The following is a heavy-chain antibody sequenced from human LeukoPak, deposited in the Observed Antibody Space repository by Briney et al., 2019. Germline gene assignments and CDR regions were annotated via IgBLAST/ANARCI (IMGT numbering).Heavy chain of an antibody. CDR3: ARGIVKTFLEWLKKVNGWFDP. V-gene: IGHV3-30*04. D-gene: IGHD3-3*01. Sequence: PGGSLRLSCAASGFTFSSYAMHWVRQAPGKGLEWVAVISYDGSNKYYADSVKGRFTISRDNSKDTLYLQVNSLRAEDTAVYYCARGIVKTFLEWLKKVNGWFDPWGQGTLVTVSS. J-gene: IGHJ5*02. CDR1: GFTFSSYA. CDR2: ISYDGSNK.